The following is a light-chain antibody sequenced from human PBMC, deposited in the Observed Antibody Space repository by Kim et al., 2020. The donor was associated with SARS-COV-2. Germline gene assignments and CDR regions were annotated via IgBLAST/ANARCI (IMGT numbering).Light chain of an antibody. V-gene: IGLV3-25*03. J-gene: IGLJ3*02. CDR2: RDK. CDR3: QSADVSGTSWM. CDR1: ALPKQF. Sequence: PGQTARITCCGDALPKQFVYWYQLRPGQAPTLILYRDKERPSWIPARFSGSRSGTTVTLTISGVQAEDEGDYFCQSADVSGTSWMFGGGTQLTVL.